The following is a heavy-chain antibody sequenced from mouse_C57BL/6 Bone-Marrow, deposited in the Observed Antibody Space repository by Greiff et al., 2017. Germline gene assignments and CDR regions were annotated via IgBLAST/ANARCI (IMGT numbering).Heavy chain of an antibody. CDR3: ARAPSYYGSSPDY. J-gene: IGHJ2*01. V-gene: IGHV14-3*01. CDR2: IDPANGNT. D-gene: IGHD1-1*01. Sequence: LVESVAELVRPGASVKLSCTASGFNIKNTYMHWVKQRPEQGLEWIGRIDPANGNTKYAPKFQGKATITADTSSNTAYLQLSSLTSEDTAIYYCARAPSYYGSSPDYWGQGTTLTVSS. CDR1: GFNIKNTY.